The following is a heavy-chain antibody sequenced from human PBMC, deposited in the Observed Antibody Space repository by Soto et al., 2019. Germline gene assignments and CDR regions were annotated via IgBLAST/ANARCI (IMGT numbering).Heavy chain of an antibody. CDR1: GYSFTSYW. Sequence: GESLKISCKGSGYSFTSYWIGWVRQMPGKGLEWMGIIYPGDSDTRYSPSFQGQVTISADKSISTAYLQWSSLKASDTAMYYCARLSDPGSLGELSSSFDYWGQGTLVTVSS. CDR2: IYPGDSDT. D-gene: IGHD3-16*02. V-gene: IGHV5-51*01. CDR3: ARLSDPGSLGELSSSFDY. J-gene: IGHJ4*02.